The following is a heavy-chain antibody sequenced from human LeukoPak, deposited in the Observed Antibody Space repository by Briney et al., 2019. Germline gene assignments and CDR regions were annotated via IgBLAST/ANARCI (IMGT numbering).Heavy chain of an antibody. CDR2: ISSSSSYI. CDR1: GFTFSSYS. J-gene: IGHJ4*02. Sequence: GGSLRLSCAASGFTFSSYSMNWVRQAPGKGLEWVSSISSSSSYIYYADSVKGRFTISRDNAKNSLYLQMNSLRAEDTAVYYCARSHWGSGSYFDYWGQGTLVTVSS. V-gene: IGHV3-21*01. D-gene: IGHD7-27*01. CDR3: ARSHWGSGSYFDY.